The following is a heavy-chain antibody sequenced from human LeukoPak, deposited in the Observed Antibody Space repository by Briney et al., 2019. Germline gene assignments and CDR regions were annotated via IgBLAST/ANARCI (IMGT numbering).Heavy chain of an antibody. J-gene: IGHJ6*02. CDR3: ARDLWYSSYVFSQYYYYGMDV. D-gene: IGHD6-13*01. V-gene: IGHV3-7*01. CDR1: GFTFSSYW. Sequence: GGSLRLSCAASGFTFSSYWMSWVRQAPGKGLEWVANIKQDGSEKYYVDSVKGRFTISRDNAKNSLYLQMNSLRAEDTAVYYCARDLWYSSYVFSQYYYYGMDVWGQGTTVTVSS. CDR2: IKQDGSEK.